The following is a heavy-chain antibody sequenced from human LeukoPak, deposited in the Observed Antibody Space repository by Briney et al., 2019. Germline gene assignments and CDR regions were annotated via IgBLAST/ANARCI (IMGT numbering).Heavy chain of an antibody. V-gene: IGHV3-23*01. CDR2: ISTSGGKT. CDR3: AKQNSDYYGSGSYPGVYYYMDV. CDR1: GFIFRSFG. D-gene: IGHD3-10*01. Sequence: GGSLRLSCAASGFIFRSFGMDWVRHTPGKGLEWVAGISTSGGKTFYADSVKGRFTISRDNSKNTLYLQMNSLRAEDTAVYYCAKQNSDYYGSGSYPGVYYYMDVWGKGTTVTISS. J-gene: IGHJ6*03.